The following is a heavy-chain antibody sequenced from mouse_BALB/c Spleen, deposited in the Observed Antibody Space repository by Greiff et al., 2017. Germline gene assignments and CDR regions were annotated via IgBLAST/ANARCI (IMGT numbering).Heavy chain of an antibody. Sequence: VQVVESGPGLVAPSQSLSITCTVSGFSLTDYGVSWIRQPPGKGLEWLGVIWGGGSTYYNSALKSRLSISKDNSKSHVFLKMNSLQTDDTAMYYCAKHGGIYGYYFDYWGQGTTLTVSS. CDR3: AKHGGIYGYYFDY. CDR1: GFSLTDYG. V-gene: IGHV2-6-5*01. CDR2: IWGGGST. D-gene: IGHD1-1*01. J-gene: IGHJ2*01.